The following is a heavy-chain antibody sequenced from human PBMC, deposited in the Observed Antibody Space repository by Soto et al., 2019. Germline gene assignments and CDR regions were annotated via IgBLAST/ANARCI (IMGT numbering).Heavy chain of an antibody. CDR1: GASLRTYF. J-gene: IGHJ4*02. CDR2: VYYSGST. V-gene: IGHV4-59*08. D-gene: IGHD4-17*01. CDR3: ARRYGGTLDY. Sequence: PSETLSLPCTVSGASLRTYFWRWFRQPPGKGLEWIGYVYYSGSTNYNPSLKSRVTISVDTSKNQFSLELSSVTAADTSVYYCARRYGGTLDYRGQGALVTGSS.